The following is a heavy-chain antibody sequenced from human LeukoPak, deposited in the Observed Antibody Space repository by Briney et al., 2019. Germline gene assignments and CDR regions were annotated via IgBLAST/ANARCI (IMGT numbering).Heavy chain of an antibody. Sequence: GGSLRLSCAASGFTFSNYAMSWVRRAPGKGLEWVSGISGTGGTTYYADSVKGRFTISRDKSKNTLYLQMNSLRVEDTAEYYCAKAKGSGLNYYFDYWGQGTLVTVSS. CDR3: AKAKGSGLNYYFDY. V-gene: IGHV3-23*01. J-gene: IGHJ4*02. CDR1: GFTFSNYA. D-gene: IGHD6-19*01. CDR2: ISGTGGTT.